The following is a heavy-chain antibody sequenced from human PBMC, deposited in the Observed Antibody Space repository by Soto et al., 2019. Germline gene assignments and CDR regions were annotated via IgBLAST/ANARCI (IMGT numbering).Heavy chain of an antibody. Sequence: SETLSLTCTVSGGSISSGDYYWSWIRQPPGKGLEWIGSIYYSGSTYYNPSLKSRVTISVDTSKNQFSLKLSSVTAADTAVYYCASSGWWYFDDWGQGTLVTVSS. CDR1: GGSISSGDYY. D-gene: IGHD6-19*01. J-gene: IGHJ4*02. V-gene: IGHV4-39*01. CDR3: ASSGWWYFDD. CDR2: IYYSGST.